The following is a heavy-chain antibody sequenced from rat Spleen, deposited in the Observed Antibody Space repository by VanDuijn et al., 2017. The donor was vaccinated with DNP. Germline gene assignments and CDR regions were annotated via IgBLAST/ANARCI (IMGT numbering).Heavy chain of an antibody. CDR2: ISYSGST. CDR3: ARWTRYFDY. V-gene: IGHV3-1*01. D-gene: IGHD1-7*01. Sequence: EVQLQESGSGLVKPSQPLSLTCSVTGYSITSNYWGWIRKFPGNKMEYVGHISYSGSTNYNPSLKSRISITRDTSKNLFFLHLNSVTTEDTATYYCARWTRYFDYWGQGVMVTVSS. CDR1: GYSITSNY. J-gene: IGHJ2*01.